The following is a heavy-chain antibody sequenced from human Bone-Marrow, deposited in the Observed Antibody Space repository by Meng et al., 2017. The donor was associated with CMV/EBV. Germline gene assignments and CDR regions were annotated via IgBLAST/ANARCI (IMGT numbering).Heavy chain of an antibody. D-gene: IGHD2-2*01. J-gene: IGHJ3*02. Sequence: GESLKISCAASGFTFSSYWMHWVRQAPGKGLVWVSRINSDGSSTSYADSVKGRFTISRDNAKNTLYLQMNSLRAEDAAVYYCARDFSSTDAFDIWGQGSMVTV. V-gene: IGHV3-74*01. CDR2: INSDGSST. CDR3: ARDFSSTDAFDI. CDR1: GFTFSSYW.